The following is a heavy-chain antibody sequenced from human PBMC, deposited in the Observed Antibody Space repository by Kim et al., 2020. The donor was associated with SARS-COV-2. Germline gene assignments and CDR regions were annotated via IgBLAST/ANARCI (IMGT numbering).Heavy chain of an antibody. CDR1: GFTFSSYS. CDR2: ISSSSSYI. CDR3: ARATGYSSGWYPKEFDY. V-gene: IGHV3-21*01. J-gene: IGHJ4*02. D-gene: IGHD6-19*01. Sequence: GGSLRLSCAASGFTFSSYSMNWVRQAPGKGLEWVSSISSSSSYIYYADSVKGRFTISRDNAKNSLYLQMNSLRAEDAAVYYCARATGYSSGWYPKEFDYWGQGTLVTVS.